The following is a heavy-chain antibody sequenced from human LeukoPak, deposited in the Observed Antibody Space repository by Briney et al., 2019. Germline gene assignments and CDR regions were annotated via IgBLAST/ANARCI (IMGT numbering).Heavy chain of an antibody. J-gene: IGHJ2*01. Sequence: SVKVSCKASGYSFSSYGLTWVRQAPGQGLEWMGRIIPILGIANYAQKFQGRVTITADKSTSTAYMELSSLRSEDTAVYYCASHDWYFDLWGRGTLVTVSS. CDR2: IIPILGIA. V-gene: IGHV1-69*04. D-gene: IGHD3-3*01. CDR3: ASHDWYFDL. CDR1: GYSFSSYG.